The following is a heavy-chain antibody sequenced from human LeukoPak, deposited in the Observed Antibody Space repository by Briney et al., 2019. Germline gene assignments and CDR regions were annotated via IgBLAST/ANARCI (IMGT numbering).Heavy chain of an antibody. D-gene: IGHD5-18*01. CDR3: AREIGYSYGNWFDP. Sequence: SETLSLTCAVYGGSFSGYYWSWIRQPPGKGLEWIGEINHSGSTNYNPSLKSRVTISVDRSKNQFSLKLSSVTAADTAVYYCAREIGYSYGNWFDPWGQGTLVTVSS. V-gene: IGHV4-34*01. J-gene: IGHJ5*02. CDR2: INHSGST. CDR1: GGSFSGYY.